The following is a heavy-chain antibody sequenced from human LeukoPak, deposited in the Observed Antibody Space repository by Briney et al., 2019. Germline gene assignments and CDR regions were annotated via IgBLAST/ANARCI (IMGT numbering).Heavy chain of an antibody. CDR2: ISYSRTI. Sequence: GGSLTLSCAVSGVTFSSYSMNWVRQPPGKGLEGGAYISYSRTIYYSDSLKCRFTISRDNATNSLYLQMNTLRAEDTAVYYCARYISGYDYEEDYWGQGTLVTVSS. D-gene: IGHD5-12*01. CDR3: ARYISGYDYEEDY. V-gene: IGHV3-48*01. J-gene: IGHJ4*02. CDR1: GVTFSSYS.